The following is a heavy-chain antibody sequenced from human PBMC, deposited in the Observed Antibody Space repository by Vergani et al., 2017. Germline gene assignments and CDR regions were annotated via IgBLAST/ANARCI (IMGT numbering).Heavy chain of an antibody. CDR2: IWNDGSNK. J-gene: IGHJ1*01. V-gene: IGHV3-33*01. CDR1: GFTFSSYG. Sequence: QVQLVESGGGVVQPGRSLRLSCAASGFTFSSYGMRWVRQAPGKGLEWVAVIWNDGSNKYYADSVKGRFTISRDNSKNTQYLQMNSLRAEDTAVYYCARDKAVGATAIQRWGEGTLVTVSA. D-gene: IGHD1-26*01. CDR3: ARDKAVGATAIQR.